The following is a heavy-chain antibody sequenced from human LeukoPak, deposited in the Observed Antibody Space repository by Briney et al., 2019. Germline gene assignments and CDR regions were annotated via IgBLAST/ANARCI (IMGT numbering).Heavy chain of an antibody. CDR3: ASPKPQDRNYYYYGMDV. CDR2: ISAYNGNT. J-gene: IGHJ6*02. V-gene: IGHV1-18*01. Sequence: ASVKVSCKASDYSFTSYAINWVRQAPGQGLEWLGWISAYNGNTNYAQKFQDRVTLTTDASTSTAYLELRSLTSDDTAVYYCASPKPQDRNYYYYGMDVWGQGTTVTVSS. CDR1: DYSFTSYA.